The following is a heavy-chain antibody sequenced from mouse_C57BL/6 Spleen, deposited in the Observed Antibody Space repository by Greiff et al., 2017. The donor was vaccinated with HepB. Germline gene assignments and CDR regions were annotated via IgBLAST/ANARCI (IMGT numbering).Heavy chain of an antibody. CDR3: ARENYDYPMDY. CDR1: GFTFSSYA. J-gene: IGHJ4*01. D-gene: IGHD2-4*01. V-gene: IGHV5-4*01. Sequence: EVHLVESGGGLVKPGGSLKLSCAASGFTFSSYAMSWVRQTPEKRLEWVATISDGGSYTYYPDNVKGRFTISRDNAKNNLYLQMSHLKSEDTAMYYCARENYDYPMDYWGQGTSVTVSS. CDR2: ISDGGSYT.